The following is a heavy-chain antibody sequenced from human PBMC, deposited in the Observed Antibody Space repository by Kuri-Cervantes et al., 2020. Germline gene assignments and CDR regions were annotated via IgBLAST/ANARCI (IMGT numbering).Heavy chain of an antibody. J-gene: IGHJ4*02. Sequence: GSLRLSCAVYVESFSGYSWTWIRQPPGKGLEWIGEVNHSGSTNYNPSLKSRVTISVDRSKNQFSLKLSSVTAADTAVYYCARTRTYYFDYWGQGTLVTVSS. D-gene: IGHD1-7*01. CDR2: VNHSGST. V-gene: IGHV4-34*01. CDR1: VESFSGYS. CDR3: ARTRTYYFDY.